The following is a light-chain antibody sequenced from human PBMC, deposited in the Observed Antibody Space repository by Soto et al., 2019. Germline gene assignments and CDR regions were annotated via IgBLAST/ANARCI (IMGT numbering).Light chain of an antibody. CDR3: QQYYHWRT. CDR2: DVS. J-gene: IGKJ1*01. Sequence: EIVMRQSPAILSVSPGETGTLSCRASQDIGTKLAWYQQKPGQAPRLLMYDVSTRASAAPARFSGSGSGSEFTLTISSLQSEDFAIYFCQQYYHWRTFGQGTKVDI. V-gene: IGKV3-15*01. CDR1: QDIGTK.